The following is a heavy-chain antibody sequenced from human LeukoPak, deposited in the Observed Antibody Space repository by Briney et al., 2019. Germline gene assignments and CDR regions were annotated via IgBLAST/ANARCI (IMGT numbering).Heavy chain of an antibody. Sequence: PGGSLRLSCAASGFTFSSYAMSWVRQAPGKGLEWVSSILGSGGSDSTYYADSVKGRFTLSRDNSKNTLYLHMNSLRAEDTAVYYCAKEEWLGKMNFFDYWGQGSLVTVSS. V-gene: IGHV3-23*01. D-gene: IGHD3-3*01. CDR2: ILGSGGSDST. CDR3: AKEEWLGKMNFFDY. CDR1: GFTFSSYA. J-gene: IGHJ4*02.